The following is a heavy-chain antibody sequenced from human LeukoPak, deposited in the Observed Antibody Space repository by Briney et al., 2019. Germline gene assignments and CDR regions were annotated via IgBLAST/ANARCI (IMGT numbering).Heavy chain of an antibody. CDR2: ISGSSINM. V-gene: IGHV3-21*01. CDR3: ARESLQEEFDY. J-gene: IGHJ4*02. Sequence: GGSLRLSCVASGFTFNTYSMNWVRQAPGKGLEWVSSISGSSINMYYADSVKGRFTISRDNAKNSLYLQMNSLRAEDTAVYYCARESLQEEFDYWGQGTLVTVSS. CDR1: GFTFNTYS.